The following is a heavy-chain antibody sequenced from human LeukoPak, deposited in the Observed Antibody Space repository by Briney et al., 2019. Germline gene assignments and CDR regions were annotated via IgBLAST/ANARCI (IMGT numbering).Heavy chain of an antibody. Sequence: ASVKVSCKASGYTFTGYYMHWVRQAPGQGLEWMGWFNPNSGGTNYAQKFQGRVTMTRDTSKNQVVLTMTNMDPVDTATYYCAHSFGYDSYYFDYWGQGTLVTVSS. CDR3: AHSFGYDSYYFDY. CDR2: FNPNSGGT. CDR1: GYTFTGYY. D-gene: IGHD5-12*01. J-gene: IGHJ4*02. V-gene: IGHV1-2*02.